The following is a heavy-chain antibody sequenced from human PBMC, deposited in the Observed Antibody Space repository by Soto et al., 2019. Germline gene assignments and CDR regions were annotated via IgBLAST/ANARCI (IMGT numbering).Heavy chain of an antibody. D-gene: IGHD6-13*01. J-gene: IGHJ4*02. CDR2: IDPSDSYT. Sequence: GESLKISCKGSGYSFTSYWISWVRQMPGKGLEWMGRIDPSDSYTNYSPSFQGHVTISADESISTAYLQWSSLKASDTAMYYCARLPRSQSLYSSSWYVFDYWGQGTLVTVSS. V-gene: IGHV5-10-1*01. CDR3: ARLPRSQSLYSSSWYVFDY. CDR1: GYSFTSYW.